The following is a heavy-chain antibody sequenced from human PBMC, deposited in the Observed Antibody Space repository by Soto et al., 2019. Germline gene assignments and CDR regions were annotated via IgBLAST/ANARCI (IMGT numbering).Heavy chain of an antibody. D-gene: IGHD2-15*01. CDR3: ARGDRSVVVVAATPASGVGYFDY. Sequence: GGSLRLSCAASGFTFSSYAMHWVRQAPGKGLEWVAVISYDGSNKYYADSVKGRFTISRDNSKNTLYLQMNSLRAEDTAVYYCARGDRSVVVVAATPASGVGYFDYWGQGTLVTVSS. J-gene: IGHJ4*02. V-gene: IGHV3-30*04. CDR1: GFTFSSYA. CDR2: ISYDGSNK.